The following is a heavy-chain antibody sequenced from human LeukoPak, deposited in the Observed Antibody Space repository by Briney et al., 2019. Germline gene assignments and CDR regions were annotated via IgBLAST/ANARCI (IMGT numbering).Heavy chain of an antibody. CDR3: ARDYKYAFDN. V-gene: IGHV3-48*01. CDR2: IWIDSGNT. CDR1: GFTFSAYS. D-gene: IGHD5-24*01. J-gene: IGHJ4*02. Sequence: GGSLRLSCADSGFTFSAYSMKWVRQAPGKGLEWVSYIWIDSGNTNYADSVKRPFTISGDKAKNSLYLQMNSLRVEDTAVYYCARDYKYAFDNWGQGTLVTVSS.